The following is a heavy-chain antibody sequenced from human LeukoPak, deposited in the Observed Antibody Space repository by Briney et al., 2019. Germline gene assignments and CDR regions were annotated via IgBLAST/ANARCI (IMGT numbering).Heavy chain of an antibody. CDR2: ISYDGSNK. CDR3: AQDRAWIQFLF. D-gene: IGHD5-18*01. CDR1: GFTFSSYG. J-gene: IGHJ1*01. V-gene: IGHV3-30*18. Sequence: GGSLRLSCAASGFTFSSYGMHWVRQAPGKGLEWVAVISYDGSNKYYADSVKGRFTISRDNSKNTLYLHMGSLRAEDTAVYYCAQDRAWIQFLFWGQGTLVTVSS.